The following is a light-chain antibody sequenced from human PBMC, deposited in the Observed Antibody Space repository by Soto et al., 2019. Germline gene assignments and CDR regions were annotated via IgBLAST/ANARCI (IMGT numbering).Light chain of an antibody. Sequence: EIVLTQSPATLSLSPGERATLCCRASQSVRNYLAWYQQKPGQAPRLLIYDASNRATGIPGRFSGSGSGTDFTLTISSLEPEDFAVYYCQQRSNWPWTFGQGTKVEIK. CDR2: DAS. V-gene: IGKV3-11*01. CDR3: QQRSNWPWT. J-gene: IGKJ1*01. CDR1: QSVRNY.